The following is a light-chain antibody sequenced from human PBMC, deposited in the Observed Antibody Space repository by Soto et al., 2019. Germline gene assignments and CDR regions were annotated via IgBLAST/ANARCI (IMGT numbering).Light chain of an antibody. CDR2: EVS. Sequence: QSVLTQPASVSGSPGQSITISCPGTSRDVGGYNYVSWYQQHPGKAPKLMIYEVSNRPSGVSNRFSGSKSGNTASLTISGLQAEDEADYYCSSYTSSSTAFVFGTGTKVTVL. J-gene: IGLJ1*01. CDR1: SRDVGGYNY. CDR3: SSYTSSSTAFV. V-gene: IGLV2-14*01.